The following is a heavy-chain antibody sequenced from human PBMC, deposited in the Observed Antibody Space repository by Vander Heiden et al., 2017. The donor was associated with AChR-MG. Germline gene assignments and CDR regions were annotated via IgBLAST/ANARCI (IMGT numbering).Heavy chain of an antibody. Sequence: QVQLVQSGAEVKKPGASVKVSCKASGYTFSSFGISWVRQAPGQGLEWMGWISDYKGNTHYAQKFQGRATMTADTSTSTAYMVLRSLRSDDTAVYYCARAKDIVVAPAANWFDPWGQGTLVTVSS. J-gene: IGHJ5*02. CDR3: ARAKDIVVAPAANWFDP. D-gene: IGHD2-2*01. CDR2: ISDYKGNT. V-gene: IGHV1-18*01. CDR1: GYTFSSFG.